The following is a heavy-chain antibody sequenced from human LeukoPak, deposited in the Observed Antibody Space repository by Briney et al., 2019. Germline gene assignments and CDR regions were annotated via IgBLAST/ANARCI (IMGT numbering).Heavy chain of an antibody. V-gene: IGHV4-34*01. D-gene: IGHD1-26*01. CDR1: GGSFSGYY. J-gene: IGHJ6*03. CDR3: ARTGGSFYFYCYMDV. CDR2: INHSGST. Sequence: SETLSLTCAVYGGSFSGYYWSWIRQPPGKGLEWIGEINHSGSTNYNPSLKSRVTISVDTSKNQFSLKLSSVTAADTALYYCARTGGSFYFYCYMDVWGKGTTVTVSS.